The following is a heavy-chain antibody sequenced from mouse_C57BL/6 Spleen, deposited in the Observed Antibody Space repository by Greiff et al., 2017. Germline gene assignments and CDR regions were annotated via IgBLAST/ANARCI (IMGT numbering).Heavy chain of an antibody. CDR2: ISSGGDYI. Sequence: EVQGVESGEGLVKPGGSLKLSCAASGFTFSSYAMSWVRQTPEKRLEWVAYISSGGDYIYYADTVKGRFTISRDNARNTLYLQMSSLKSEDTAMYYCTREGDDYDGGNAMDYWGQGTSVTVSS. V-gene: IGHV5-9-1*02. CDR3: TREGDDYDGGNAMDY. J-gene: IGHJ4*01. CDR1: GFTFSSYA. D-gene: IGHD2-4*01.